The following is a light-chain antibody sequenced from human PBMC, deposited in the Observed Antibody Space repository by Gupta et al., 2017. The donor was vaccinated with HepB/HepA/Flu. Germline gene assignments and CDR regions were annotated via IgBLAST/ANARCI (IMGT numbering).Light chain of an antibody. CDR1: ALPKQY. Sequence: SYELTQPPSVSVSPGQTARLTCSGDALPKQYAYWYQQKPGQAPVLVIYKDSERPSGIPERFSGSSSGTTVTVTISGVQAEDEADYYCQSADSSGTYKVFGTGTKVTVL. V-gene: IGLV3-25*03. CDR2: KDS. CDR3: QSADSSGTYKV. J-gene: IGLJ1*01.